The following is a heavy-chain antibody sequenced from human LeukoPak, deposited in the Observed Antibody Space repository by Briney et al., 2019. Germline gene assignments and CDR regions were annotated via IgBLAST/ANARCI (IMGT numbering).Heavy chain of an antibody. CDR3: AKCRSLSPAAAINY. D-gene: IGHD2-2*01. J-gene: IGHJ4*02. CDR1: GFTFSSFA. CDR2: ISGSGDST. Sequence: GGSLRLSCAASGFTFSSFALSWVRQAPGKWLEWVSSISGSGDSTYYMESVKGRFTISRDNSENTLYLQMNSLRADDTAVYYCAKCRSLSPAAAINYWGQGTLVTVSS. V-gene: IGHV3-23*01.